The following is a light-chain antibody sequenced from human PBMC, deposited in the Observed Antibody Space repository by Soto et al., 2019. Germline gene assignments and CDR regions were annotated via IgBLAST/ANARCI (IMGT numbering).Light chain of an antibody. J-gene: IGKJ4*01. CDR3: QQCFSTPLLT. Sequence: DIQMTQSPSSLSASVGDRVTITCRASQSISTFLNWYQQKPGKAPKLLIYGASNLESGVPSTFSGSGSGTYFTLTISSLQPVDFATYYCQQCFSTPLLTFGGGTKVEIK. V-gene: IGKV1-39*01. CDR2: GAS. CDR1: QSISTF.